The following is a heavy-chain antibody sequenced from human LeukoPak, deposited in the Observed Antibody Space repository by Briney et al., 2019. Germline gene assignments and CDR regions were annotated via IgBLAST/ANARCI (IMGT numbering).Heavy chain of an antibody. J-gene: IGHJ4*02. D-gene: IGHD5-24*01. CDR1: GFTFSSYS. V-gene: IGHV3-21*01. CDR3: ARGLDGYKVDY. CDR2: ISSSGSFI. Sequence: PGGSLRLSCAASGFTFSSYSMNWVRQAPGKGLEWVSSISSSGSFISYADSVKGRSTISRDNAKNSLYLQMNSLRAEDTAVYYCARGLDGYKVDYWGQGTLVTVSS.